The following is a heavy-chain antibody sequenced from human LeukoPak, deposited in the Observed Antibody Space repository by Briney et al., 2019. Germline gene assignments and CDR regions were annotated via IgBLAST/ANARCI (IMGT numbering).Heavy chain of an antibody. CDR1: GGSISSSSYY. CDR2: IYYSGST. D-gene: IGHD6-6*01. J-gene: IGHJ4*02. Sequence: PSETLSLTCTVSGGSISSSSYYWGWIRQPPGKGLEWIGSIYYSGSTYYNPSLKSRVTISVDTSKNQFSPKLSSVTAADTAVYYCARLRVLEGQLGDYFDYWDQGTLVTVSS. CDR3: ARLRVLEGQLGDYFDY. V-gene: IGHV4-39*01.